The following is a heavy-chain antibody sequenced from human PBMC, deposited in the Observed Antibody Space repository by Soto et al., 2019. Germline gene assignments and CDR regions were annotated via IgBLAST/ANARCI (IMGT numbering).Heavy chain of an antibody. CDR2: INVGNGNT. Sequence: GGSVKVSCKASGYIFTSYAMHWVRQAPGQRLEWMAWINVGNGNTKYSQKFQGRVSVTRDTSASTAYMELSSLRSEDTAVYYCAREQGSGSYYKRVQYYDMDVWGQGTTVTVSS. J-gene: IGHJ6*02. V-gene: IGHV1-3*01. D-gene: IGHD3-10*01. CDR3: AREQGSGSYYKRVQYYDMDV. CDR1: GYIFTSYA.